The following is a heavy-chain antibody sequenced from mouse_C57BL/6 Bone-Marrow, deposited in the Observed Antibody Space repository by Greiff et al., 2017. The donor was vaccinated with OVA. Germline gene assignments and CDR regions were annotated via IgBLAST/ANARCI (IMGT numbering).Heavy chain of an antibody. D-gene: IGHD1-1*01. CDR1: GFTFSDYG. CDR3: ARHYGSSYVAMDY. CDR2: ISSGSSTI. V-gene: IGHV5-17*01. J-gene: IGHJ4*01. Sequence: EVKLVESGGGLVKPGGSLKLSCAASGFTFSDYGMHWVRQAPEKGLEWVAYISSGSSTIYYADTVKGRFTISRDNAKNTLFLQMTSLRSEDTAMYYCARHYGSSYVAMDYWGQGTSVTVSS.